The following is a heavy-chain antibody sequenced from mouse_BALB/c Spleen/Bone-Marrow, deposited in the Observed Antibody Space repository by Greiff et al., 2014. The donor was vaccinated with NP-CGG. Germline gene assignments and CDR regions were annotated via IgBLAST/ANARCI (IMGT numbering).Heavy chain of an antibody. Sequence: EVKLQESGPELVKPGASVKISCKASGYTFTDYNMHWVKQSHGKSLEWIGYIYPYNGGTVYKQKFKSKATLTVDYSSSTANMELRSLTSEDSAVYYCARGAAYGYYLGLAYWGQGTLVTVSA. CDR1: GYTFTDYN. CDR3: ARGAAYGYYLGLAY. V-gene: IGHV1S29*02. CDR2: IYPYNGGT. J-gene: IGHJ3*01. D-gene: IGHD2-3*01.